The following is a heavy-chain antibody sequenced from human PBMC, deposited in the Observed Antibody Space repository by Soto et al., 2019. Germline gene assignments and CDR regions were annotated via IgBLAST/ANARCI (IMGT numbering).Heavy chain of an antibody. D-gene: IGHD5-12*01. CDR2: QWFDGSNK. J-gene: IGHJ6*02. CDR3: ARDVGDVMSTIQGHGMDV. V-gene: IGHV3-33*01. Sequence: QVQLVESGGAAVQPGRSLRLSCVGSGFTFSNYGMHWVRQAPGKGLEWMAVQWFDGSNKFHTDSVQGRFTISRDNSQNTVYLQMNSLRAEDTAVYYCARDVGDVMSTIQGHGMDVWGQGTTVTVSS. CDR1: GFTFSNYG.